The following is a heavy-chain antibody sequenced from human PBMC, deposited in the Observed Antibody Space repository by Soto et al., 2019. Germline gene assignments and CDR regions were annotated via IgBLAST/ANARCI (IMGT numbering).Heavy chain of an antibody. D-gene: IGHD6-13*01. CDR3: PKGRGSSWYKFDY. CDR1: GFTCSSYA. Sequence: EVQLLESGGGLVQPGGSLRLSCAASGFTCSSYAMSWVRQAPGKGLEWVSAISGSGGSTYHADSVKGRFTISRDNSKNTLYLQMNSLRAEDTAVYHCPKGRGSSWYKFDYWGQGTLVTVSS. V-gene: IGHV3-23*01. J-gene: IGHJ4*02. CDR2: ISGSGGST.